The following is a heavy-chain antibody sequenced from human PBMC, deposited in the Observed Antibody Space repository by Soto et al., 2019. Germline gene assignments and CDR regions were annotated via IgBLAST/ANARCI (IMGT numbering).Heavy chain of an antibody. J-gene: IGHJ4*02. Sequence: GGSLRLSCAASGFTFSTYAMSWVRQAPGKGLEWVSTISDSGGSTYYAASVKGRFTISRDNSKNTLYLLMNSLSAEDTALYYCAKVHGSGTYYNFPDYWGQGTLVTVSS. D-gene: IGHD3-10*01. CDR1: GFTFSTYA. CDR3: AKVHGSGTYYNFPDY. V-gene: IGHV3-23*01. CDR2: ISDSGGST.